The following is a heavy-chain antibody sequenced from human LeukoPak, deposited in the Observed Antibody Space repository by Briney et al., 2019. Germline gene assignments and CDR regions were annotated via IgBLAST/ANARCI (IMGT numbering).Heavy chain of an antibody. CDR2: IYTSGST. V-gene: IGHV4-4*07. J-gene: IGHJ4*02. CDR3: ARDWWGYCSGGSCYHEGPFDY. CDR1: GGSISSYY. Sequence: SETLSLTCTVSGGSISSYYWSWIRQPAGKGLEWIGRIYTSGSTNYNPSLKSRVTMSVDTSKNQFSLKLSSVTAADTAVYYCARDWWGYCSGGSCYHEGPFDYWGQGTLVTVSS. D-gene: IGHD2-15*01.